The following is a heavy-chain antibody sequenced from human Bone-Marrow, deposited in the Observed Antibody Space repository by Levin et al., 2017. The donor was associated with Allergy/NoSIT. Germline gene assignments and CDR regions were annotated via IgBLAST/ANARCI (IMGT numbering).Heavy chain of an antibody. D-gene: IGHD3-9*01. CDR3: ARAFDWLPNNAFDI. V-gene: IGHV5-51*01. CDR2: IYPGDSDT. CDR1: GYSFTSYW. J-gene: IGHJ3*02. Sequence: GGSLRLSCKGSGYSFTSYWIGWVRQMPGKGLEWMGIIYPGDSDTRYSPSFQGQVTISADKSISTAYLQWSSLKASDTAMYYCARAFDWLPNNAFDIWGQGTMVTVSS.